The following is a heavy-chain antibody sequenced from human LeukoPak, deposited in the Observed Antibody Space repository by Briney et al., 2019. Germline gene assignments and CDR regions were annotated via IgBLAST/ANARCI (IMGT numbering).Heavy chain of an antibody. V-gene: IGHV4-4*02. CDR3: ARGASRHFDY. Sequence: SETLSLTCAVSGGSISSGNWWSWVRQPPGKGLEWIGEIYHSGNTNFSPSLKSRVTISVVKSKNQFSLDLISVTAADTAVYYCARGASRHFDYWGQGALVTVSS. CDR1: GGSISSGNW. J-gene: IGHJ4*02. CDR2: IYHSGNT.